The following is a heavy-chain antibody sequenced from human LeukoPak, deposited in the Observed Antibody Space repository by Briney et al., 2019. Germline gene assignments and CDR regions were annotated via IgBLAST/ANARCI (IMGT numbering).Heavy chain of an antibody. CDR3: ARDPTSSWETAFDI. V-gene: IGHV3-21*01. CDR2: ISSGTSYI. D-gene: IGHD1-26*01. CDR1: GFTFNTYT. Sequence: GGSLRLSCAASGFTFNTYTMNWVRQAPGKGLEWVSSISSGTSYIYYADSVKGRFTISRDNAKNSLYLQMNSLRAKDTAVYYCARDPTSSWETAFDIWGQGTMVTVSS. J-gene: IGHJ3*02.